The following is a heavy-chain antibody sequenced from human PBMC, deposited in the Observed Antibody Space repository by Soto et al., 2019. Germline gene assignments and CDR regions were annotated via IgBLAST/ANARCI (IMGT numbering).Heavy chain of an antibody. V-gene: IGHV1-24*01. D-gene: IGHD4-17*01. Sequence: VASVKVSCKVSGYTLTELSMHWVRQAPGKGLEWMGGFDPEDGETIYAQKFQGRVTMTEDTSTDTAYMELSSLRPEDTAVYYCGADVGGYIYGLARQRGPGTLVTVSS. CDR3: GADVGGYIYGLARQ. CDR2: FDPEDGET. J-gene: IGHJ4*02. CDR1: GYTLTELS.